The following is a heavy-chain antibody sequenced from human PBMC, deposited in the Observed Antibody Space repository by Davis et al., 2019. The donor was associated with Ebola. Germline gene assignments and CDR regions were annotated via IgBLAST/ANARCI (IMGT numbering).Heavy chain of an antibody. D-gene: IGHD3-9*01. CDR3: AKGGYFDSLEIES. Sequence: PGGSLRLSCADSVITFSSYAMTWVRQAPGKGLEWVSAISGSGGTTYYAGSVKGRFTVSRDNSKKTMYLQMNSLRAEDTAVYYCAKGGYFDSLEIESWGQGTLVTVSS. V-gene: IGHV3-23*01. CDR2: ISGSGGTT. CDR1: VITFSSYA. J-gene: IGHJ4*02.